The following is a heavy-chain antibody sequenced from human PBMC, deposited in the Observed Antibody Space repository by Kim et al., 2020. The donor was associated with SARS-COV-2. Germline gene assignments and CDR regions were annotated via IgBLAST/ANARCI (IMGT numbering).Heavy chain of an antibody. J-gene: IGHJ4*02. CDR1: GFTFGDYA. Sequence: GGSLRLSCTASGFTFGDYAMSWFRQAPGKGLEWVGFIRSKAYGGTTEYAASVKGRFTISRDDSKSIAYLQMNSLKTEDTAVYYCTTAIYGSGSSFDYWGQGTLVTVSS. D-gene: IGHD3-10*01. CDR2: IRSKAYGGTT. V-gene: IGHV3-49*03. CDR3: TTAIYGSGSSFDY.